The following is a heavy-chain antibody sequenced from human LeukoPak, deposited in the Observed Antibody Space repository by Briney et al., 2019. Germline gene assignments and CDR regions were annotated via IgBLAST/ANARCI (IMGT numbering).Heavy chain of an antibody. D-gene: IGHD2-15*01. V-gene: IGHV3-23*01. CDR1: GFTFSSYA. Sequence: GGSLRLSCAASGFTFSSYAMTWVRQAPGKGLEWVSSISGSGDNTYYADSVKGRFTVSRDNSKNTLYLQMNSLRAEDTAVYYCAKTPGDCTGGTCYSFDYWGQGSLVTVSS. J-gene: IGHJ4*02. CDR3: AKTPGDCTGGTCYSFDY. CDR2: ISGSGDNT.